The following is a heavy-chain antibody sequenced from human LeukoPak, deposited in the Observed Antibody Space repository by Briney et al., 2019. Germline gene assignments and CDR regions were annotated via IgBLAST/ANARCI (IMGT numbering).Heavy chain of an antibody. J-gene: IGHJ6*03. CDR2: INPSGSP. CDR3: ASVRHDPLEYYYYIDV. D-gene: IGHD2/OR15-2a*01. V-gene: IGHV4-34*01. Sequence: PSETLSLTCAVSGDSLSRYSWTWIRQPPGKGLEWLGEINPSGSPDYNPSLKSRATISVDTSKNQFSLRVASVTAADTAVYYRASVRHDPLEYYYYIDVWGKGTTVTVSS. CDR1: GDSLSRYS.